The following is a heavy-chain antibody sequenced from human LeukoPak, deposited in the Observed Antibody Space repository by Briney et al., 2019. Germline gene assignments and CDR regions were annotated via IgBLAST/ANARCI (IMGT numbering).Heavy chain of an antibody. V-gene: IGHV1-8*02. J-gene: IGHJ4*02. CDR3: ATENYDFWSGYYTDY. CDR1: GGTFSSFA. CDR2: MNPNSGNT. Sequence: ASVKVSCKASGGTFSSFAISWVRQAPGQGLEWMGWMNPNSGNTGYAQKFQGRVTMTRNTSISTAYMELSSLRSEDTAVYYCATENYDFWSGYYTDYWGQGTLVTVSS. D-gene: IGHD3-3*01.